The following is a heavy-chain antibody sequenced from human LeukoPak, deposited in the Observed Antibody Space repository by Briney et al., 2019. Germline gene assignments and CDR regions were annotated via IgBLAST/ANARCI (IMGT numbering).Heavy chain of an antibody. CDR3: AKDYYEGDYGDYRTYYFDY. D-gene: IGHD4-17*01. CDR2: ISGSGGST. V-gene: IGHV3-23*01. CDR1: GFTFSTYG. J-gene: IGHJ4*02. Sequence: QSGGSLRLSCAASGFTFSTYGMSWVRQAPGKGLEWVSAISGSGGSTYYADSVKGRFTISRDNSKNTLYLQMNSLRAEDTAVYYCAKDYYEGDYGDYRTYYFDYWGQGTLVTVSS.